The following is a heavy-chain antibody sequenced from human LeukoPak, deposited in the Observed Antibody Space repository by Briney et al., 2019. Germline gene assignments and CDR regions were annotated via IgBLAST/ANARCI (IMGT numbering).Heavy chain of an antibody. J-gene: IGHJ4*02. D-gene: IGHD3-22*01. Sequence: PGGSLRLSCTASAITFSNSWMSWVRQAPGKGLEWVANIKQDGSETNYVDSVKGRFTISRDNAKNSLFLQMNSLRGEDTAIYYCARHLAGDSLCRHFDYWGQGTLVTVSS. CDR3: ARHLAGDSLCRHFDY. CDR2: IKQDGSET. CDR1: AITFSNSW. V-gene: IGHV3-7*04.